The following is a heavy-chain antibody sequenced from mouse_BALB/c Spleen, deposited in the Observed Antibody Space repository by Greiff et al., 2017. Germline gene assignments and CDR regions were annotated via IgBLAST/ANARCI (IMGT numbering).Heavy chain of an antibody. D-gene: IGHD1-1*01. CDR2: ISSGSSTI. V-gene: IGHV5-17*02. CDR3: ARSPFGSSSDWYFDV. Sequence: EVHLVESGGGLVQPGGSRKLSCAASGFTFSSFGMHWVRQAPEKGLEWVAYISSGSSTIYYADTVKGRFTISRDNPKNTLFLQMTSLRSEDTAMYYCARSPFGSSSDWYFDVWGAGTTVTVSS. J-gene: IGHJ1*01. CDR1: GFTFSSFG.